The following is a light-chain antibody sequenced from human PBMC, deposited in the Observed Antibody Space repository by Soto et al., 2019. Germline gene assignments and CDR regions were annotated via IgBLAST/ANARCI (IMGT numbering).Light chain of an antibody. CDR1: QSISSY. V-gene: IGKV1-39*01. J-gene: IGKJ1*01. CDR2: AAS. Sequence: DIQMTQSPSSLSASVGDRVTITCRASQSISSYLNWYQQKPGKAPKLLMYAASSLQSGVPSRFSGSGSGTDFTLTISSLHPEDFATYYCQQSYTTPRTFGQGTKVEIK. CDR3: QQSYTTPRT.